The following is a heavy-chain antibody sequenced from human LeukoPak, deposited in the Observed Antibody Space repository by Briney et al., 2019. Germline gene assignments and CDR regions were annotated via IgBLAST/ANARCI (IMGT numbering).Heavy chain of an antibody. J-gene: IGHJ3*02. D-gene: IGHD3-22*01. CDR3: ARDYYDSSGGRFDI. CDR2: ISYDGSNK. Sequence: PGGSLRLSCAASGFTFSSYAMQWVRQAPGKGLEWVAVISYDGSNKDYADSVKGRFTISRDYSKNTLYLQMNSLRAEDTAVYYCARDYYDSSGGRFDIWGQGTVVTVSS. V-gene: IGHV3-30-3*01. CDR1: GFTFSSYA.